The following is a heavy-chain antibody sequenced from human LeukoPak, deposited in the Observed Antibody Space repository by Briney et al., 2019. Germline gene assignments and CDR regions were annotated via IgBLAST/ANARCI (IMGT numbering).Heavy chain of an antibody. D-gene: IGHD2-15*01. J-gene: IGHJ6*03. V-gene: IGHV4-34*01. Sequence: SETLSLTCAVYGGSFSGYYWSWIRQPPGKGLEWIGEINHSGSTNYNPSLKSRVTISVDTSKNQFSLKLNSVTAADTAVYYCASFYCSGGSCYQYYSYYYMDVWGKGTTVTISS. CDR1: GGSFSGYY. CDR2: INHSGST. CDR3: ASFYCSGGSCYQYYSYYYMDV.